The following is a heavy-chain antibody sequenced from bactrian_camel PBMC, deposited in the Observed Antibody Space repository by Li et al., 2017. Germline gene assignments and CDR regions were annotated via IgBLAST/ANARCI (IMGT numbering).Heavy chain of an antibody. J-gene: IGHJ4*01. CDR3: TRDLDRTSNYVSLGY. CDR2: INASGGRT. V-gene: IGHV3S54*01. CDR1: NHRGNC. D-gene: IGHD5*01. Sequence: HVQLVESGGGSVQAGGSLRLSCLYNHRGNCMGWFRQAPGKEREGVAAINASGGRTAYRNSVKGRFTISHDNAKNTLYLRMNSLKPEDTAVYYCTRDLDRTSNYVSLGYWGQGT.